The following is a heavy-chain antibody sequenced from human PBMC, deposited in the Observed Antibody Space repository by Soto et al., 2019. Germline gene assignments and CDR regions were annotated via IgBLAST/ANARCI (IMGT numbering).Heavy chain of an antibody. CDR2: TWYDGDKK. D-gene: IGHD3-10*01. CDR1: GFISSSYG. V-gene: IGHV3-33*01. Sequence: GGSLRLSCAASGFISSSYGMHWVRQAPGKGLDWVAVTWYDGDKKYYADSVKGRFTISRDNSKNTLYLQMNSLRAEDTAVYYCVRSDYYNSGSYYSYYYDMDVWGQGTTVTVSS. J-gene: IGHJ6*02. CDR3: VRSDYYNSGSYYSYYYDMDV.